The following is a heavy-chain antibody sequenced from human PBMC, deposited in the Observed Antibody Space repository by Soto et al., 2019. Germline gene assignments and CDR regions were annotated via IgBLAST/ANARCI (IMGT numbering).Heavy chain of an antibody. CDR2: IYAGGST. J-gene: IGHJ5*02. CDR1: GFAVGSNF. V-gene: IGHV3-66*01. D-gene: IGHD3-22*01. CDR3: ARGARLGYYDSSGYCFDP. Sequence: GGSLRLSCAASGFAVGSNFMSWVRQAPGKGLEWVSLIYAGGSTYYADSVKGRFTISRDKSKNTLYLQMNSLRAEDTAVYYCARGARLGYYDSSGYCFDPWGQGTLVTVSS.